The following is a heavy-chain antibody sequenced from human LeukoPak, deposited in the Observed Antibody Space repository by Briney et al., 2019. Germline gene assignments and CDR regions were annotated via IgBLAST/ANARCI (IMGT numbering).Heavy chain of an antibody. Sequence: GGSLRLSCAASGFTFSSSWMCWVRQAPGKGLEGVANINEDGRGKYYVDSVRGRFTISRDNTKNSLYLQMNSLRAEDTAVYYCARDSFTYGNYWGQGTLVTVSS. CDR3: ARDSFTYGNY. J-gene: IGHJ4*02. V-gene: IGHV3-7*01. D-gene: IGHD3-10*01. CDR1: GFTFSSSW. CDR2: INEDGRGK.